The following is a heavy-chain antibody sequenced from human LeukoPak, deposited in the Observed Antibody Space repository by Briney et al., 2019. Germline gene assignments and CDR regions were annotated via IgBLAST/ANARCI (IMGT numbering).Heavy chain of an antibody. J-gene: IGHJ6*03. V-gene: IGHV3-21*01. Sequence: GGSLRLSCAASGFSFSSYNMNWVRQTPGKGLEWVSSITSSSTYTFYADSVKGRFTISRDNARNSLYLQMNSLRAEDTAVYYCARDPYSGTYGDTYYYYMDVWGKGTTVTVSS. CDR2: ITSSSTYT. D-gene: IGHD1-26*01. CDR3: ARDPYSGTYGDTYYYYMDV. CDR1: GFSFSSYN.